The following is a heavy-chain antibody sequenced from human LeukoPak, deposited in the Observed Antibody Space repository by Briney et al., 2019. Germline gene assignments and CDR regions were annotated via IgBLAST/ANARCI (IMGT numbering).Heavy chain of an antibody. D-gene: IGHD6-25*01. Sequence: PGGSLRLSCAASGFTFSSYPMHWVRQAPGKGLEWVAVISYDGSNEHYADSVKGRFTISRDNSRNTLFLQMNSLRDEDTAMYYCARAERLGNSFDYWGQGTLVTVSS. V-gene: IGHV3-30*04. CDR2: ISYDGSNE. CDR1: GFTFSSYP. CDR3: ARAERLGNSFDY. J-gene: IGHJ4*02.